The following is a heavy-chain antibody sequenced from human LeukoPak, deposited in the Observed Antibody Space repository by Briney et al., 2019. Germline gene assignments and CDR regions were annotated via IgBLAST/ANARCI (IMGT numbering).Heavy chain of an antibody. V-gene: IGHV1-2*02. CDR2: INPNSGGT. CDR1: GGTFSSYA. J-gene: IGHJ4*02. Sequence: ASVKVSCKASGGTFSSYAISWVRQAPGQGLEWMGGINPNSGGTNYAQKFQGRVTMTRDTSISTAYMELSRLRSDDTAVYYCARDGEGYDSSGYYFDYWGQGTLVTVSS. CDR3: ARDGEGYDSSGYYFDY. D-gene: IGHD3-22*01.